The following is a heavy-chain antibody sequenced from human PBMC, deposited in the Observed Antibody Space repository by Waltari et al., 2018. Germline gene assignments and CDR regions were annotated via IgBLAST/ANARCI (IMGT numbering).Heavy chain of an antibody. CDR2: IYYSGST. Sequence: QLQLQESGPGLVKPSETLSLTCTVSGGSISSSSYYWGWIRQPPGKGLEWIGSIYYSGSTYYNPSLKSRVTISVDTSKNQFSLKLSSVTAADTAVYYCARPNSLYGDYTYWYFDLWGRGTLVTVSS. V-gene: IGHV4-39*01. D-gene: IGHD4-17*01. J-gene: IGHJ2*01. CDR3: ARPNSLYGDYTYWYFDL. CDR1: GGSISSSSYY.